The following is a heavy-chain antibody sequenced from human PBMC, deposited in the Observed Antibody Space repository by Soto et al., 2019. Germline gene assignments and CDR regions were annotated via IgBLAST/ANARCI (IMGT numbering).Heavy chain of an antibody. V-gene: IGHV4-31*03. CDR2: IYYTGNT. Sequence: SETLSLTCTVSGGSISSGGTGSYWTWIRQLPGKGLEWIGYIYYTGNTYYNPSLKSRPTISIDTSENQLSLKLSSVTAADTAVYYCAGASTWHPGAFDIWGQGTTVTVSS. D-gene: IGHD5-12*01. J-gene: IGHJ3*02. CDR3: AGASTWHPGAFDI. CDR1: GGSISSGGTGSY.